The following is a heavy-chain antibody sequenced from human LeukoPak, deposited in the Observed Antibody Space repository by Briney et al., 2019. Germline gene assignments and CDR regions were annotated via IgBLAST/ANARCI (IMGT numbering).Heavy chain of an antibody. CDR3: AATEYDY. Sequence: GGSLRLSCAASGFTFSNYGLNWVRQAPGKGLEWVSSISSSGSSTSYADSVKGRFTVSRDNAKNSLFLQMNSLRVEDTAVYYCAATEYDYWGQGTLVTVSS. CDR1: GFTFSNYG. CDR2: ISSSGSST. J-gene: IGHJ4*02. V-gene: IGHV3-21*04. D-gene: IGHD1-14*01.